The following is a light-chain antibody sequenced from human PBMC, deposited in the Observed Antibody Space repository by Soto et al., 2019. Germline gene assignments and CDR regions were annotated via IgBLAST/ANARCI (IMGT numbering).Light chain of an antibody. CDR1: QDISNY. CDR2: EAS. J-gene: IGKJ4*01. CDR3: QHYDNFPVT. V-gene: IGKV1-33*01. Sequence: DIQMTQSPSSLSASVGDRVTITCQASQDISNYLNWYRQRAGKAPQLLIYEASNLQTGVSSRFSRTGSGTDFTFTISSLQPEDFATYYCQHYDNFPVTFGGGTKVEIK.